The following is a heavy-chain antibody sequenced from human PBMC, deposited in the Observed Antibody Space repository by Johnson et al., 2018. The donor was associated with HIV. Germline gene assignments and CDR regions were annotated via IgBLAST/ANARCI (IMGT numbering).Heavy chain of an antibody. CDR2: ISYDGSNK. J-gene: IGHJ3*02. V-gene: IGHV3-30*04. D-gene: IGHD2-2*03. Sequence: QVQLVESGGGVVQPGRSLRLSCAASGFTFSSYVMHWVRQAPGKGLEWVAVISYDGSNKYYADSVKGRFTISRDNSKNTLYLQMNSLRAEDTAVYYCARATGSWMDAFDIWGQGTMVTVSS. CDR1: GFTFSSYV. CDR3: ARATGSWMDAFDI.